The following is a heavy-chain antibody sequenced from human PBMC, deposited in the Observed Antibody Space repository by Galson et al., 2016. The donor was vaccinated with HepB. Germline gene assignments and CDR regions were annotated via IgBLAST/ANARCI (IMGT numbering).Heavy chain of an antibody. V-gene: IGHV3-30*18. Sequence: SLRLSCAASGFTFSTYGMHWVRQAPGKGLEWVAFTSYDGSKKYYADSVKGHFTVPRDNPKNTLYLRMNSLRAEDTAVYYCAKDGWFVGAAGGFWGQGTLVTVSS. CDR2: TSYDGSKK. CDR1: GFTFSTYG. D-gene: IGHD2-15*01. CDR3: AKDGWFVGAAGGF. J-gene: IGHJ4*02.